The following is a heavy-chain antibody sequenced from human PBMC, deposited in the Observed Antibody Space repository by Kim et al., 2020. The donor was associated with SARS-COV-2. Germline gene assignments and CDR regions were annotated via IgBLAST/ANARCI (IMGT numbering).Heavy chain of an antibody. CDR3: ASSQNQLDTAIEYYFDY. CDR1: GGSISSYY. J-gene: IGHJ4*02. Sequence: SETLSLTCTVSGGSISSYYWSWIRQPPGKGLEWIGYIYYSGSTNYNPSLKSRVTISVDTSKNQFSLKLSSVTAADTAVYYCASSQNQLDTAIEYYFDYWGQGTLVTVSS. V-gene: IGHV4-59*08. CDR2: IYYSGST. D-gene: IGHD5-18*01.